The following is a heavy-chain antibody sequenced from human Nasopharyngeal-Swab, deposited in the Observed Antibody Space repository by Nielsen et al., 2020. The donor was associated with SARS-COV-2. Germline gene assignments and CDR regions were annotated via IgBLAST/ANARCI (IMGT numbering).Heavy chain of an antibody. CDR2: IYYSGST. Sequence: SETLSLTCTVSGGSISSGGYYWSWIRQHPGKGLEWIGYIYYSGSTYYNPSLKSRVTISVDTSKNQFSLKLSSVTAADTAVYYCARGTVVLFYYGMDVWGQGTLVTVSS. CDR3: ARGTVVLFYYGMDV. CDR1: GGSISSGGYY. D-gene: IGHD4-23*01. V-gene: IGHV4-31*03. J-gene: IGHJ6*02.